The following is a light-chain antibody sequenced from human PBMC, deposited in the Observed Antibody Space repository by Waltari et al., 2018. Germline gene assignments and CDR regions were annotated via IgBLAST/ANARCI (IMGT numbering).Light chain of an antibody. CDR2: KGS. Sequence: DFQMTQSPSTLSASVGDRFTITCRASQSISTWLAWYQQKPGKAPKILIYKGSTLESGVPSRFSGSGFGTEFTLTISSLQPDDFATYYCQQYNHYWTFGQGTKVELK. J-gene: IGKJ1*01. V-gene: IGKV1-5*03. CDR1: QSISTW. CDR3: QQYNHYWT.